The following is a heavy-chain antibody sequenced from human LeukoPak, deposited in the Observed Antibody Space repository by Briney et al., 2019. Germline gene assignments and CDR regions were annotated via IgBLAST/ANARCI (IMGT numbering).Heavy chain of an antibody. Sequence: ASVKVSCKASGYTFTGYYMHWVRQAPGQGLEWMGWINPNSGGTNYAQKFQGWVTMTRDTSISTAYMELSRLRSDDTAVYYCARGGGDRYYYYYGMDVWGQGTTVTVSS. V-gene: IGHV1-2*04. CDR3: ARGGGDRYYYYYGMDV. J-gene: IGHJ6*02. D-gene: IGHD2-21*02. CDR1: GYTFTGYY. CDR2: INPNSGGT.